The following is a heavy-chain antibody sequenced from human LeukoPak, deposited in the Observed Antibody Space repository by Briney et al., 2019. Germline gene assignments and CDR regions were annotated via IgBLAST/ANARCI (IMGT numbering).Heavy chain of an antibody. D-gene: IGHD2-2*01. CDR3: ARAGVVPAANGVKNYYYYMAV. V-gene: IGHV4-4*07. J-gene: IGHJ6*03. Sequence: SETLSLTCTVSGGSFSSYYWSWIRQPAGKGLEWIGRIYTSGSTNYNPSLKSRVTMSVDTSKNQFSLKLSSVTAANTAVYYCARAGVVPAANGVKNYYYYMAVWGKGTKVTVSS. CDR1: GGSFSSYY. CDR2: IYTSGST.